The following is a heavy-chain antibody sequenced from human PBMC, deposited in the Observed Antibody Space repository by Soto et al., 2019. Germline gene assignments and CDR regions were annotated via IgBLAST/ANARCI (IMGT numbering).Heavy chain of an antibody. Sequence: EVQLVESGGGLVQPGGSLRLSCSDSGFTFSGAWMHWVRQAPGKGLDWVSLIDPYDTGISYADSVKGRITIFRDNAKSTLYLQMNSLRPEATAVYYCTRETIVARDYRGQVTLGTFSS. V-gene: IGHV3-74*01. CDR2: IDPYDTGI. J-gene: IGHJ4*02. CDR3: TRETIVARDY. CDR1: GFTFSGAW. D-gene: IGHD3-16*02.